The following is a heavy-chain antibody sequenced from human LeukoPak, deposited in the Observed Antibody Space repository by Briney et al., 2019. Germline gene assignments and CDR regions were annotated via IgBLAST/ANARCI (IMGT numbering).Heavy chain of an antibody. CDR3: ATSPATGNIYFDL. CDR2: LYSGGNT. Sequence: GGSLRLSCAASGFTFSSYAMSWVRQAPGKGLEWVSVLYSGGNTYYADSVKGRFTISRNNSKNTLYLQMNSLRAEDTAVYYCATSPATGNIYFDLWGRGTLVTVSS. J-gene: IGHJ2*01. CDR1: GFTFSSYA. V-gene: IGHV3-66*01. D-gene: IGHD6-13*01.